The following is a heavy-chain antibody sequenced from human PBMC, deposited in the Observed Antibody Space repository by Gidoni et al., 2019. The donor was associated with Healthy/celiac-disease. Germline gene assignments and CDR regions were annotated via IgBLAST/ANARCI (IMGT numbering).Heavy chain of an antibody. CDR2: ISYDGSNK. CDR1: GFTFSSYA. Sequence: QVQLVESGGGVVQPGRSLRLSCAASGFTFSSYAMHWVRQAPGKGLEWVAVISYDGSNKYYADSVKGRFTISRDNSKNTLYLQMNSLRAEDTAVYYCARIFGTMVRENGMDVWGQGTTVTVSS. V-gene: IGHV3-30-3*01. D-gene: IGHD3-10*01. J-gene: IGHJ6*02. CDR3: ARIFGTMVRENGMDV.